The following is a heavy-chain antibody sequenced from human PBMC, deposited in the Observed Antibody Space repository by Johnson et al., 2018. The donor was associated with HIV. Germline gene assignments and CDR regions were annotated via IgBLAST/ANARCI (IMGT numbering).Heavy chain of an antibody. CDR3: AREEVLDAFDI. CDR2: ISWNSGSI. Sequence: VQLVESGGGLVQPGRSLRLSCAASGFTFDDYAMHWVRQAPGKGLEWVSGISWNSGSIGYADSVKGRFTISRDNAKNSLYLQMNSLRTADTALYYCAREEVLDAFDIWGQGTMVT. CDR1: GFTFDDYA. D-gene: IGHD3-10*01. J-gene: IGHJ3*02. V-gene: IGHV3-9*01.